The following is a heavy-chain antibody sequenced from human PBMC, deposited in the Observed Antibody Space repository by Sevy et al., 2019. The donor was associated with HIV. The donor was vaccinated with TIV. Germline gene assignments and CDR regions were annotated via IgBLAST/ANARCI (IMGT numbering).Heavy chain of an antibody. CDR3: AREGCSKPHDY. D-gene: IGHD3-10*02. CDR2: LSFGCGKI. Sequence: GGSLRLSCVASGFNFNIYSFSWVRQTPGKGLEWVSTLSFGCGKINYADSVQGRFTISRDDSKNTLYLEMNSLRVEDTAIYYGAREGCSKPHDYWGQGTLVTVSS. CDR1: GFNFNIYS. V-gene: IGHV3-23*01. J-gene: IGHJ4*02.